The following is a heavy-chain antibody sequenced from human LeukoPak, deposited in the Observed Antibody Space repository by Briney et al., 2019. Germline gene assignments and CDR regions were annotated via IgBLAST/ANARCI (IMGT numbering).Heavy chain of an antibody. D-gene: IGHD3-3*01. J-gene: IGHJ6*02. Sequence: PSETLSLTCTVAGGSISRYYGSWIRQPAGKGLEWIGRIYTSGSTNYNPSLKSRVTMSVDTSKNQFSLKLSSVTAADTAVYYCARGERITIFGVDYYSTTVWTSGAKGPRSPSP. CDR1: GGSISRYY. CDR3: ARGERITIFGVDYYSTTVWTS. CDR2: IYTSGST. V-gene: IGHV4-4*07.